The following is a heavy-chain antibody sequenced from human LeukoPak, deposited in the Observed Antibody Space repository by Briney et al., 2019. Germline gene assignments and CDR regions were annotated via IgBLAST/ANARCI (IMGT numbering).Heavy chain of an antibody. V-gene: IGHV4-4*07. Sequence: TPSETLSLTCTVSGGSISGYYWNWVRQPADRGLEWIGGLYSSGDTYYNPSLKSRLTISVDTSKNQFSLKLRSVTAADTAVYYCTRGSSGSTKGYYFDSWGQGALVTVPS. CDR3: TRGSSGSTKGYYFDS. D-gene: IGHD6-19*01. J-gene: IGHJ4*02. CDR1: GGSISGYY. CDR2: LYSSGDT.